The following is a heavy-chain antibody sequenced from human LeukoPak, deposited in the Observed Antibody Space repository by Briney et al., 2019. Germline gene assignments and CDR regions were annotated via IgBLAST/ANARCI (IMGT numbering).Heavy chain of an antibody. CDR1: GFTFSSHA. V-gene: IGHV3-23*01. Sequence: PGGSLRLSCVASGFTFSSHAMDWVRQAPGKGLEWVSAISGSGGNTYYADSVKGGFTISRDHSKTTLFLQMNSLRAEDTAVYYCAKDLHDYGNYVGWFDSWGQGTLVTVSS. J-gene: IGHJ5*01. CDR3: AKDLHDYGNYVGWFDS. CDR2: ISGSGGNT. D-gene: IGHD4-11*01.